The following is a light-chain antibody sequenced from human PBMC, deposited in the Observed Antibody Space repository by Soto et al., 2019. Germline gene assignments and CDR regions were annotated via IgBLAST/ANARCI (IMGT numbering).Light chain of an antibody. CDR2: GAS. CDR1: QSISSSY. V-gene: IGKV3-20*01. Sequence: EIVLTQSPGTLSLSPGERATLSCRARQSISSSYLAWYQQRPGQAPRLLILGASYRATGIPDRFSGSGSGTDFTLTISRLEPEDFAVYYCQQYSSSPPEFTFGPGTKVDSK. CDR3: QQYSSSPPEFT. J-gene: IGKJ3*01.